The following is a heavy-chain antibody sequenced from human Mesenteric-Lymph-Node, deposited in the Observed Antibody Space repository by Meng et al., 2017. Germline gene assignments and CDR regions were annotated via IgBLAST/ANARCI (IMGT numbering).Heavy chain of an antibody. Sequence: EVQLVESGGGLVKPGGSLRLSCAASGFTFSSYSMNWVRQAPGKGLEWVSSISSSSSYIYYADSVKGRFTISRDNAKNSVYLQMNSLRAEDTALYYCARDPGGEAAIGLWGRGTLVTVSS. V-gene: IGHV3-21*01. CDR2: ISSSSSYI. D-gene: IGHD2-2*01. CDR1: GFTFSSYS. J-gene: IGHJ2*01. CDR3: ARDPGGEAAIGL.